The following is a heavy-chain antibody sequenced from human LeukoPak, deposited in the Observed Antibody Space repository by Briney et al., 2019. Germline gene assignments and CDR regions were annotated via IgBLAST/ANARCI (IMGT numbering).Heavy chain of an antibody. J-gene: IGHJ3*02. CDR3: ARKAFGVVINDAFDI. CDR2: IIPIFGTA. D-gene: IGHD3-3*01. Sequence: SVKVSCKASGGTFSSYAISWVRQAPGQGLEWMGGIIPIFGTANYAQKFQGRVTITTDESTSTAYMELSSLRSEDTAVYYCARKAFGVVINDAFDIWGQGTMVTVSS. CDR1: GGTFSSYA. V-gene: IGHV1-69*05.